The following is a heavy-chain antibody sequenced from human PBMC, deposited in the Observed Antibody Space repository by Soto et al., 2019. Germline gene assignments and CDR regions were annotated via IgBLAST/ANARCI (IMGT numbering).Heavy chain of an antibody. CDR2: ISSDGDST. D-gene: IGHD3-9*01. CDR3: ERDPSTGKADY. J-gene: IGHJ4*02. Sequence: PGGSLRLSCAASGFTFSTYALNWVRQSPGKGLEWVSTISSDGDSTYYVDSVKGRFTVSRDNSKNTMYLQMNSLRAEDTALYFCERDPSTGKADYWGQGTLVTVSS. V-gene: IGHV3-23*01. CDR1: GFTFSTYA.